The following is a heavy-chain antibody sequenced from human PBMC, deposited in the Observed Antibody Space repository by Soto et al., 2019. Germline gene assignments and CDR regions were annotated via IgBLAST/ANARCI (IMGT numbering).Heavy chain of an antibody. V-gene: IGHV4-59*01. D-gene: IGHD3-16*01. J-gene: IGHJ5*02. CDR2: IYNSGST. CDR3: ARDQGNWGWCDP. CDR1: GVSISSYY. Sequence: SETLSLTCTVSGVSISSYYWSWVRQPPGKGLEWIGYIYNSGSTNYNPSLKSRVTISVDTSKNQFSLKLSSVSTADTAVYFCARDQGNWGWCDPWGQGTLVTVS.